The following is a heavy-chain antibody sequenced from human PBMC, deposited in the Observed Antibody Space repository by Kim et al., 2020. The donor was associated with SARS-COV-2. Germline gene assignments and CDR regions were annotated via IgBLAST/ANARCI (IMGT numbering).Heavy chain of an antibody. Sequence: ASVKVSCKASGYTFTSYGINWVRQAPGQGLEWMGWISAYNGNTNYAQKLQGRVTMTTDTSTSTAYMELRSLRSDDTAVYYCARDRGDSTFNYDFWSGYYFFGMDVWGQGTTVTVSS. V-gene: IGHV1-18*01. CDR2: ISAYNGNT. CDR1: GYTFTSYG. D-gene: IGHD3-3*01. J-gene: IGHJ6*02. CDR3: ARDRGDSTFNYDFWSGYYFFGMDV.